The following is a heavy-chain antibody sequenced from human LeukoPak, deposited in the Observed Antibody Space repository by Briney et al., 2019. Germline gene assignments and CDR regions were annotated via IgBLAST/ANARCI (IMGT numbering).Heavy chain of an antibody. CDR3: ARRRYSSGWYDGDFDY. CDR1: GGSISGTNW. CDR2: IHHGGSI. V-gene: IGHV4-4*02. D-gene: IGHD6-19*01. Sequence: SGTLSLTCVVSGGSISGTNWWSWVCQAPGKGLEWIGEIHHGGSINYNPSLKSRVTISVDKSRNQFSLKLSSVTAADTAVYYCARRRYSSGWYDGDFDYWGQGTLVTVSS. J-gene: IGHJ4*02.